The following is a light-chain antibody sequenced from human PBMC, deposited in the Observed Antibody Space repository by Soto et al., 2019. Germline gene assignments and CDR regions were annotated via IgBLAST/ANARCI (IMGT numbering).Light chain of an antibody. V-gene: IGKV3-15*01. CDR2: GAS. CDR1: QSVGGS. CDR3: QQYRNWPRT. Sequence: EIVMTQSPATLSVSPGERATLSCRVSQSVGGSLAWYQQKPGQAPGLLIYGASTRATGVPARFSGSGSGTEFTLTISSLQSEDFAVYYCQQYRNWPRTFGQGTKVEIK. J-gene: IGKJ1*01.